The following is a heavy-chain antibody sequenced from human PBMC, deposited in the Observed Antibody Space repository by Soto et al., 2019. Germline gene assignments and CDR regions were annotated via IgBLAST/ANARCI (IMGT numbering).Heavy chain of an antibody. D-gene: IGHD3-10*01. V-gene: IGHV1-18*01. CDR1: GYTFTSHG. CDR3: ARMVRGSNIDYYHYMDV. Sequence: QVQLVQSGAEVKKPGASVKVSCKASGYTFTSHGISWVRQAPGQGLERMGWISAYNGDTNYAQKLQGRVTVTTDTSTSTAYMELRSLRSEDTAVYYCARMVRGSNIDYYHYMDVWGKGTTVTVSS. J-gene: IGHJ6*03. CDR2: ISAYNGDT.